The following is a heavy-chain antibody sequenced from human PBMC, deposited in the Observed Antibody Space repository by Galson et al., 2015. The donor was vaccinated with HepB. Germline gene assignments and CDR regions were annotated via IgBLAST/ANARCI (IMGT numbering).Heavy chain of an antibody. V-gene: IGHV4-61*01. CDR3: ARDSIAVAATYYYYYGMDV. CDR2: IYYSGST. Sequence: LTCTVSGGSVSSGSYYWSWIRQPPGKGLEWIGYIYYSGSTNYNPSLKSRVTISVDTSKNQFSLKLSSVTAADTAVYYCARDSIAVAATYYYYYGMDVWGQGTTVTVSS. J-gene: IGHJ6*02. D-gene: IGHD6-19*01. CDR1: GGSVSSGSYY.